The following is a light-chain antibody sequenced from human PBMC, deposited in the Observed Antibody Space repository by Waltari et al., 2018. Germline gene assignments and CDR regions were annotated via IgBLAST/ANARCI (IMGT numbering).Light chain of an antibody. V-gene: IGKV4-1*01. CDR1: QSVLYSSANKSY. J-gene: IGKJ4*01. CDR2: WAS. CDR3: QQYYSTPLT. Sequence: DIVMTQSPDSLAVSLGERATINCKSSQSVLYSSANKSYLNWYQQKPGQPPKRLIYWASTRESGAPDRISGAGSGTDFTLTISSLQSEDVAVYYCQQYYSTPLTFGGGTKVEIK.